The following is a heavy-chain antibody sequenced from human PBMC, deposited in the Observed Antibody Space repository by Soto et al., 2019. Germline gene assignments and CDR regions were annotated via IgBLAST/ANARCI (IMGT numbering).Heavy chain of an antibody. V-gene: IGHV3-73*01. CDR3: TRGPYDSSGWYAQH. J-gene: IGHJ1*01. D-gene: IGHD6-19*01. Sequence: EVQLVESGGGLVQPGGSLKLSCAASGFSFSGSALHWVRQASGKGLEWVGRIRSKANNYATTYDASVKGRFTISRDDSKSTAYLQMNSLKIEATGVYYCTRGPYDSSGWYAQHWGQGTLLTVSS. CDR2: IRSKANNYAT. CDR1: GFSFSGSA.